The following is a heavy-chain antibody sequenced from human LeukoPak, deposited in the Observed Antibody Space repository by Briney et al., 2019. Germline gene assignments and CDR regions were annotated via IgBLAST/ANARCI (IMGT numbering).Heavy chain of an antibody. CDR2: INPNSGGT. Sequence: ASVKVSCKASGYTFTGYYMHWVRQAPGQGLEWMGWINPNSGGTNYAQKFQGRVTMTRDTSISTAYMELSRLRSDDTAVYYCAKVSWSGNYIGYFDYWGQGTLVTVSS. D-gene: IGHD1-26*01. CDR1: GYTFTGYY. CDR3: AKVSWSGNYIGYFDY. V-gene: IGHV1-2*02. J-gene: IGHJ4*02.